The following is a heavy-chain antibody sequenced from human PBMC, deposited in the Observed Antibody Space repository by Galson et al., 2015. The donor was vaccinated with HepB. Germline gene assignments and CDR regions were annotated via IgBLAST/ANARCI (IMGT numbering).Heavy chain of an antibody. CDR1: GFTVSNYA. D-gene: IGHD1-26*01. V-gene: IGHV3-23*01. Sequence: SLRLSCAASGFTVSNYAMNWVRQAPGKGLEWVSSISGSGGTTFYADTVKGHFSISRDNSKNSLYLQMNSLRAEDTAVYYCAKGRVGGNRRAGYYYYGMDVWGQGTTFTVSS. J-gene: IGHJ6*02. CDR2: ISGSGGTT. CDR3: AKGRVGGNRRAGYYYYGMDV.